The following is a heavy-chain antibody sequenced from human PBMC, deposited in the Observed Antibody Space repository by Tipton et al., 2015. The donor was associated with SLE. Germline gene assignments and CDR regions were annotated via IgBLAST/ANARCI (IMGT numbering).Heavy chain of an antibody. CDR3: ARDEVGAGAFDI. D-gene: IGHD1-26*01. V-gene: IGHV4-39*07. J-gene: IGHJ3*02. CDR2: IYYRGST. Sequence: TLSLTCTVSGGSISSSSYYWGWIRQPPGKGLEWIGNIYYRGSTYYNPSLKSRVTISVDTSKNQFSLKLSSVTAADTAVYYCARDEVGAGAFDIWGQGTMVTVSS. CDR1: GGSISSSSYY.